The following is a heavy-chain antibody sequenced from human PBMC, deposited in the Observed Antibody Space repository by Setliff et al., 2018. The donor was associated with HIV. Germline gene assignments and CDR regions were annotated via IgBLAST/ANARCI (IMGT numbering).Heavy chain of an antibody. CDR3: ASDSPLIVGAARVYFDY. J-gene: IGHJ4*02. D-gene: IGHD1-26*01. CDR2: ISAYNGNT. V-gene: IGHV1-18*01. Sequence: ASVKVSCKASGYTFTNYGFSWVRQAPGQGLEWMGWISAYNGNTNYAQKLQGRVTMTPYPSTSTAYMELRSLRSDYTAVYYCASDSPLIVGAARVYFDYWGQGTLVTVSS. CDR1: GYTFTNYG.